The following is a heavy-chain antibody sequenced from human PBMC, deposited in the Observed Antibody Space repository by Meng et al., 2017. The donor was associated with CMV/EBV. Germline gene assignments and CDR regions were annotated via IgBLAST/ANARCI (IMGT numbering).Heavy chain of an antibody. CDR3: ARGRGITVTTPFDY. CDR2: IIPILGIA. Sequence: VSCKASGGTFSSYAISWVRQAPGQGLEWMGGIIPILGIANYAQKFQGRVTITADKSTSTAYMELSSLRSEDTAVYYCARGRGITVTTPFDYWGQGTLVTVSS. CDR1: GGTFSSYA. V-gene: IGHV1-69*10. J-gene: IGHJ4*02. D-gene: IGHD4-17*01.